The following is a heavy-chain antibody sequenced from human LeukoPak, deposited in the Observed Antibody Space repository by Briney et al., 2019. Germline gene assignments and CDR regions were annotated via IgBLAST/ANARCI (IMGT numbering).Heavy chain of an antibody. V-gene: IGHV1-2*02. CDR1: RYTFTGYY. J-gene: IGHJ4*02. CDR3: AREEGYCSSTTCSAPFDY. D-gene: IGHD2-2*01. Sequence: GASVKVSCKAPRYTFTGYYMHWVRQAPGQGLEWMGWINPNSGGTNYAQKFQGRVTMTRDTSISTAYMELSRLRSDDTAVYYCAREEGYCSSTTCSAPFDYWGQGTLVTVSS. CDR2: INPNSGGT.